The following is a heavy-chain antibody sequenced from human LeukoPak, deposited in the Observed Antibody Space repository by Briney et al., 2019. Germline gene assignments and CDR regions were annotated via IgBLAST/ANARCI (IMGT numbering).Heavy chain of an antibody. CDR3: ARGVGSGTYYRETPFDY. D-gene: IGHD3-10*01. CDR1: GGSISSGGYY. J-gene: IGHJ4*02. CDR2: FYQSGSS. V-gene: IGHV4-31*03. Sequence: SQTLSLTCSVSGGSISSGGYYWSWIPQHPGKGLEWIGWFYQSGSSYYNPSLKSRITISADTSKNQFSLKLSSVTAADTAVYYCARGVGSGTYYRETPFDYWGQGTLVTVST.